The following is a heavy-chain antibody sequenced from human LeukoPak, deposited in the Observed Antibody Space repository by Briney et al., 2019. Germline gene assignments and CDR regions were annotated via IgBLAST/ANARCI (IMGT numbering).Heavy chain of an antibody. CDR2: INPNSGGT. CDR1: GYTFTSYY. D-gene: IGHD6-13*01. J-gene: IGHJ4*02. V-gene: IGHV1-2*06. CDR3: ARVWSSSWYEFYY. Sequence: ASVKVSCKASGYTFTSYYMHWVRQAPGQGLEWMGRINPNSGGTNYAQKFQGRVTMTRDTSISTAYMELSRLRSDDTAVYYCARVWSSSWYEFYYWGQGTLVTVSS.